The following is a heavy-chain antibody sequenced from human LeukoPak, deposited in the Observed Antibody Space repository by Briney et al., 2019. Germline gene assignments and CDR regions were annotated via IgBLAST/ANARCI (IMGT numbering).Heavy chain of an antibody. J-gene: IGHJ4*02. D-gene: IGHD6-13*01. V-gene: IGHV3-30*18. CDR3: AKDEAAAAGTGVDY. Sequence: GGSLRLSCAASGFTFSSYGMYWVRQAPGKGLEWVAVISYDGSNKYYADSVKGRFTISRDNSKNTLYLQMNSLRAEDTAVYYCAKDEAAAAGTGVDYWGQGTLVTVSS. CDR2: ISYDGSNK. CDR1: GFTFSSYG.